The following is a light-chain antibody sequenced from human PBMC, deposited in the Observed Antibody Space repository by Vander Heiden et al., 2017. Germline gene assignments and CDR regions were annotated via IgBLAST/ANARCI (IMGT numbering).Light chain of an antibody. CDR1: SSDIGYDNY. V-gene: IGLV2-14*03. Sequence: HSTPTQTATISVSPHQSIAISCTGTSSDIGYDNYVSWYQQHPGKVPKLIIYDVSNRPSGVSSRFSGSKSGSTASLTISGLQAEDEADYYCSSYTSSDTYVFGSGTKVTVL. CDR3: SSYTSSDTYV. CDR2: DVS. J-gene: IGLJ1*01.